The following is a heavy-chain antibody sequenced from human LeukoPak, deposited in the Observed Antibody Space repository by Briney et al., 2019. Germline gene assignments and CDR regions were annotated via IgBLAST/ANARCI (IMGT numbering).Heavy chain of an antibody. D-gene: IGHD1-26*01. CDR1: GGSITSSSYY. Sequence: KPSETLSLTCTVSGGSITSSSYYCGWIRQPPGKGLEWIGSIYYTGGTYYNPSLKSRLSISLGTSKNQFSLKLSSVTAADTAVYYCARGGGAGRAFDIWGQGTMDTVSS. V-gene: IGHV4-39*01. CDR2: IYYTGGT. J-gene: IGHJ3*02. CDR3: ARGGGAGRAFDI.